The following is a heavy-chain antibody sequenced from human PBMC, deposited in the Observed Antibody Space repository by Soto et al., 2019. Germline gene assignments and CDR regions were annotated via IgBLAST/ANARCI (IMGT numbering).Heavy chain of an antibody. J-gene: IGHJ5*02. CDR3: ARVDELRISGGDYSCWFDP. CDR2: INHSGST. Sequence: LSLTCAVYGGSFSGYYWSWIRQPPGKGLEWIGEINHSGSTNYNPSLKSRVTISVDTSKNQFSLKLSSVTAADTAVYYCARVDELRISGGDYSCWFDPWGQGTLVTVSS. D-gene: IGHD1-7*01. CDR1: GGSFSGYY. V-gene: IGHV4-34*01.